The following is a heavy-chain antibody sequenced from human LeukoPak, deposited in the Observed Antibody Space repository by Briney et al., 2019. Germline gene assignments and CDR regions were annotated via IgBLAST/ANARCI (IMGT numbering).Heavy chain of an antibody. D-gene: IGHD3-3*01. CDR3: ARGGFWSGYYTGRDYNWFDP. V-gene: IGHV4-34*01. Sequence: SETPSLTCTVYGGSFSGYYWSWIRQPPGKGLEWIGEINHSGSTNYNPSLKSRVTISVDTSKNQFSLKLSSVTAADTAVYYCARGGFWSGYYTGRDYNWFDPWGQGTLVTVSS. CDR1: GGSFSGYY. J-gene: IGHJ5*02. CDR2: INHSGST.